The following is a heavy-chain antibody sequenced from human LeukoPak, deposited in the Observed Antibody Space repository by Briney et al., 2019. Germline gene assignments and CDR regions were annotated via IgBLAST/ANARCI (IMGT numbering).Heavy chain of an antibody. CDR3: ARSNWFDP. CDR1: GGSISSYY. J-gene: IGHJ5*02. Sequence: KPSETLSLTCTVSGGSISSYYWSWIRQPPGKGLEWIGEIHHSGSSNYNPSLKSRVTISVDKSKNQFSLKLSSVIAADTAVYYCARSNWFDPWGQGTLVTVSS. V-gene: IGHV4-59*12. CDR2: IHHSGSS.